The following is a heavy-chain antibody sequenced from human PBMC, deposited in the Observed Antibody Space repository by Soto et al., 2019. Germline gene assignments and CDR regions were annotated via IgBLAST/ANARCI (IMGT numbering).Heavy chain of an antibody. D-gene: IGHD6-6*01. V-gene: IGHV1-46*01. CDR1: GYTFTSYY. J-gene: IGHJ4*02. Sequence: ASVKVSCKASGYTFTSYYIHWVRQAPGQGLEWMGIINPSGGSTSYAQEFQGRVTMTRDTSTSTVYMELSSLRSEDTAVYYCARDQGSLLEYSSSSVLACWGQGTLVTVSS. CDR3: ARDQGSLLEYSSSSVLAC. CDR2: INPSGGST.